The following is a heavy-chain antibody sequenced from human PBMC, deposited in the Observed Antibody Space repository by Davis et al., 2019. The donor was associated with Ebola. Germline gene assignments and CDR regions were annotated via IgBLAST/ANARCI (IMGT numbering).Heavy chain of an antibody. CDR1: GYSFTNYW. D-gene: IGHD3-22*01. Sequence: KVSCKGSGYSFTNYWITWVRQMPGKGLEWMGIIYPGDSDTRYSPSFQGQVTISADKSISTAYLQWSSLQASDSAMYYCARRPAVVMGAMDVWGKGTTVTVSS. CDR2: IYPGDSDT. CDR3: ARRPAVVMGAMDV. J-gene: IGHJ6*03. V-gene: IGHV5-51*01.